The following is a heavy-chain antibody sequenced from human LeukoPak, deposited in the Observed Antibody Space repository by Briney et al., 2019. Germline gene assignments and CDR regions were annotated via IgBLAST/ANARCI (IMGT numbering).Heavy chain of an antibody. D-gene: IGHD2-15*01. CDR2: ISSSSSTI. V-gene: IGHV3-48*01. J-gene: IGHJ4*02. CDR1: GFTFSSYS. Sequence: GGSLRLSCAASGFTFSSYSMNWVRQAPGKGLEWVSYISSSSSTIYYADSVKGRFTISRDNAKNSLYLQMNSLRAEDTAVYYCARGGGYCSGGSCYLGDYWGQGTLVTVSS. CDR3: ARGGGYCSGGSCYLGDY.